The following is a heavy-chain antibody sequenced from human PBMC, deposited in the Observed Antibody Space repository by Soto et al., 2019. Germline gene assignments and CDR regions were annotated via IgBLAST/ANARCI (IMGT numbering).Heavy chain of an antibody. Sequence: GESLKISCESHGYSFTTYWITWVRQKPGKGLEWGGSFHPGESDTRYSPSFQGQVTISADRSLATAYLQWSSLQAADTAIYYCARHEATYYNFYGMDVWGQGTTVTVSS. V-gene: IGHV5-51*01. CDR1: GYSFTTYW. CDR2: FHPGESDT. CDR3: ARHEATYYNFYGMDV. J-gene: IGHJ6*02.